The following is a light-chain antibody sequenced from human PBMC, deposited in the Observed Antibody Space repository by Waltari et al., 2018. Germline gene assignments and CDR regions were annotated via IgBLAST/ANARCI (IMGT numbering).Light chain of an antibody. Sequence: DIQMTHSPPTLSASVGGKVTITCRTSQGISSWLAWYQQTPGKAPKLLIYQASTLESGVPSRFSGSGSGTEFTLTISSLQPDDSATYYCQQYDHYPWTFGQGTKVELK. CDR3: QQYDHYPWT. J-gene: IGKJ1*01. CDR2: QAS. V-gene: IGKV1-5*03. CDR1: QGISSW.